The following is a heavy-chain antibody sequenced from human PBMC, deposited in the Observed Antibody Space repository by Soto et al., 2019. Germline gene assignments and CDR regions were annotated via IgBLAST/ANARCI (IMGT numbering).Heavy chain of an antibody. CDR1: GFTFRNYG. J-gene: IGHJ4*02. V-gene: IGHV3-30*18. Sequence: QVQLVESGGGVVQPGRSLRLSCAASGFTFRNYGMDWVRQAPGKGLEWVAVISFDGSNKYYGDSVKRRFTISRENSKNTLYLQMNSLRAEDTAVYYCAKDAPHHRYCSGGSCYYFDYWGQGTLVTVSS. D-gene: IGHD2-15*01. CDR2: ISFDGSNK. CDR3: AKDAPHHRYCSGGSCYYFDY.